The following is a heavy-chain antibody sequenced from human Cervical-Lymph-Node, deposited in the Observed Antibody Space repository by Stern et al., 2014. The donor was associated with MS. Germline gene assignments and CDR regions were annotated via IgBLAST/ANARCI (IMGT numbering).Heavy chain of an antibody. CDR2: ISSSGSTT. J-gene: IGHJ4*02. V-gene: IGHV3-11*01. Sequence: VQLVQSGGDLVKTGGSLRLSCAASGFNFSENYMSWIRQAPGKGLDWVSYISSSGSTTYYADSVKGRFTISRDNAKNSLYLQMNSLRAEDTAVYYCARDGGGPTPYGFIDFWGQGTLVTVSS. CDR1: GFNFSENY. CDR3: ARDGGGPTPYGFIDF. D-gene: IGHD2-21*01.